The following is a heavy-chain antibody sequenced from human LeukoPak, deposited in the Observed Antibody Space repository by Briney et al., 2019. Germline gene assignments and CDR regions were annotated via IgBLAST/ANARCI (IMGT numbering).Heavy chain of an antibody. D-gene: IGHD3-22*01. CDR1: GYTFTGHY. J-gene: IGHJ4*02. CDR2: INPNSGGT. Sequence: GASVKVSCKASGYTFTGHYMHWVRQAPGQGLEWMGWINPNSGGTNYAQKFQGRVTMTRDTSIGTAYMEVSRLRSDDTAVYYCAALYISSGKPSDYWGQGTLVTVSS. V-gene: IGHV1-2*02. CDR3: AALYISSGKPSDY.